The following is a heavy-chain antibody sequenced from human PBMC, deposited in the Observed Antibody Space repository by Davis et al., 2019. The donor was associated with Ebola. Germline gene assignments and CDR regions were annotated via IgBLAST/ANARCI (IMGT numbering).Heavy chain of an antibody. D-gene: IGHD6-13*01. CDR3: AREGGEYSSSFYYYYGMDV. Sequence: GGSLRLSCAASGFTVSSNYMSWVRQAPGKGLEWVSVIYSGGSTYYADSVKGRFTISRDNSKNTLYLQMNSLRAEDTAVYYCAREGGEYSSSFYYYYGMDVWGQGTTVTVSS. V-gene: IGHV3-53*01. CDR2: IYSGGST. CDR1: GFTVSSNY. J-gene: IGHJ6*02.